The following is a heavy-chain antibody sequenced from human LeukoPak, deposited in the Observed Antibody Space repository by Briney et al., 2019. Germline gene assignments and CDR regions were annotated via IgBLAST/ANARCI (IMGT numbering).Heavy chain of an antibody. J-gene: IGHJ4*02. CDR2: ISGSGGST. D-gene: IGHD5-12*01. V-gene: IGHV3-23*01. Sequence: GGSLRLSCAASGFTFSSYTMSWVRQAPGKGLEWVSAISGSGGSTSHADSVKGRFTISRDNSKNTLYLQMNSLRAEDTAVYYCARGYSGYEGGDYWGQGTLVTVSS. CDR3: ARGYSGYEGGDY. CDR1: GFTFSSYT.